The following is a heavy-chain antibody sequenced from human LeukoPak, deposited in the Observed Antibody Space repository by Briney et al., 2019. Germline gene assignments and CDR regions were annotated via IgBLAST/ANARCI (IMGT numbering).Heavy chain of an antibody. CDR3: ARSFGASQQYSSSWYYYMDV. V-gene: IGHV1-46*01. CDR2: INPSGGST. D-gene: IGHD6-13*01. Sequence: GASVKVSCKASGYTFTNYYMHWVRQAPGQGLQWMGIINPSGGSTSYAQKFQGRVTMTRDMSTSTVYMELSSLRAEDTAVYYCARSFGASQQYSSSWYYYMDVWGKGTTVTVSS. J-gene: IGHJ6*03. CDR1: GYTFTNYY.